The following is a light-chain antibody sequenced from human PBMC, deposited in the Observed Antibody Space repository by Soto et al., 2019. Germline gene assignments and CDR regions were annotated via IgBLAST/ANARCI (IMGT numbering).Light chain of an antibody. CDR1: QSLVYSDGIAY. CDR3: MQGTHWPPT. V-gene: IGKV2-30*01. CDR2: KVS. Sequence: DVVMTQSPLSLPVTLGQPASISCRSSQSLVYSDGIAYLDWFQQRPGQSPRRLIYKVSKRDSGGXDXXSRSGPGRDFTLRINRLEDEDVGNYYCMQGTHWPPTFGRGTRVDIK. J-gene: IGKJ1*01.